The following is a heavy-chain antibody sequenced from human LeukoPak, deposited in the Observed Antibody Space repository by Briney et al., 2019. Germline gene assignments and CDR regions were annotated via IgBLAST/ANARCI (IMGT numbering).Heavy chain of an antibody. Sequence: GGSLRLSCAASGFTFSSYSMNWVRQAPGKGLEWVSSISSSSSYIYYADSVKGRFTISRDNAKNSLYLQMNSLRAEDTAVYYCARGHIVVATAAFDIWGQGTMVTVSS. J-gene: IGHJ3*02. D-gene: IGHD2-21*02. V-gene: IGHV3-21*01. CDR2: ISSSSSYI. CDR3: ARGHIVVATAAFDI. CDR1: GFTFSSYS.